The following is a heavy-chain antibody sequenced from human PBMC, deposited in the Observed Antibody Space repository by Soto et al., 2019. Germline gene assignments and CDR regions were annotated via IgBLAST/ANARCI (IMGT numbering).Heavy chain of an antibody. J-gene: IGHJ5*02. Sequence: QVQLQQWGAGLLKPSETLSLTCAVYGGSLSDYYWNWLRQPPGKGLEWIGEVNHWGSSSYNPSLKSRVDISVDTAMTQFSLKLRSVTAADTAVYYCARYQWNPGAFDPWGPGTQVIVSS. CDR2: VNHWGSS. CDR1: GGSLSDYY. D-gene: IGHD1-20*01. CDR3: ARYQWNPGAFDP. V-gene: IGHV4-34*01.